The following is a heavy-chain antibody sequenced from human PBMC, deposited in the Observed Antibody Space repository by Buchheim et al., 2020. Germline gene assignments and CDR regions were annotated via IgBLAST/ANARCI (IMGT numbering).Heavy chain of an antibody. CDR3: AKEESLSAYYDSKSFDY. J-gene: IGHJ4*02. CDR2: IRYDGSNK. Sequence: QVQLVESGGGVVQPGRSLRLSCAASGFTFSSYGMHWVRQAPGKGLEWVAFIRYDGSNKYYADSVKGRFTISRDNSKNTLYLQMNSLRAEDTAVYYCAKEESLSAYYDSKSFDYWGQGT. D-gene: IGHD3-22*01. V-gene: IGHV3-30*02. CDR1: GFTFSSYG.